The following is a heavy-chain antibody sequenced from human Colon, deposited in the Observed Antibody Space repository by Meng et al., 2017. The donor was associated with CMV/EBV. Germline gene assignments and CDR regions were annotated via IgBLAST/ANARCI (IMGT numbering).Heavy chain of an antibody. J-gene: IGHJ4*02. Sequence: GESLKISCGASGFIFSDYSMSWIRQAPGKGLEWLSYMTNSGNTITYADSVKGRFTISRDNAKNSLYLDMNSLRVEDTAMYYCVRDGVTPDYWGQGTLVTVS. D-gene: IGHD3-3*01. CDR2: MTNSGNTI. V-gene: IGHV3-11*01. CDR3: VRDGVTPDY. CDR1: GFIFSDYS.